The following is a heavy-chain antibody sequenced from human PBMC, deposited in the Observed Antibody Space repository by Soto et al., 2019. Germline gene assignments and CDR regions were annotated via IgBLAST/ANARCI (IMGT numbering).Heavy chain of an antibody. J-gene: IGHJ5*02. Sequence: SETLSLTCTVSGGSISSSSYYWGWIRQPPGKGLEWIGSIYYSGSTYYNPSLKSRVTISVDTSKNQFSLKLSSVTAADTAVYYCARPQGYCSGGSCATDHWFDPWGQGTLVTVSS. D-gene: IGHD2-15*01. CDR1: GGSISSSSYY. V-gene: IGHV4-39*01. CDR2: IYYSGST. CDR3: ARPQGYCSGGSCATDHWFDP.